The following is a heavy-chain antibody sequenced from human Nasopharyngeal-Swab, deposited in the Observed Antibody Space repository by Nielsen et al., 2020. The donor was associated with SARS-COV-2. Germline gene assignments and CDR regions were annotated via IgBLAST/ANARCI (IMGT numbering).Heavy chain of an antibody. Sequence: ASVKVSCKASGYTFTSYAMHWVRQAPGQRLEWMGWINAGNGNTKYSQKFQGRVTITRDTSASTAYMEPSSLRSEDTAVYYCARVASYGSGKGTVDYWGQGTLVTVSS. V-gene: IGHV1-3*01. CDR1: GYTFTSYA. CDR2: INAGNGNT. CDR3: ARVASYGSGKGTVDY. J-gene: IGHJ4*02. D-gene: IGHD3-10*01.